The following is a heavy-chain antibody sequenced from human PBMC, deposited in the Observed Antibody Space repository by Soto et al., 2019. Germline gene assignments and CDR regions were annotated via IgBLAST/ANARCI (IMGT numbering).Heavy chain of an antibody. D-gene: IGHD5-12*01. V-gene: IGHV4-34*01. CDR2: INHSGST. CDR3: ARVPRGYAVRYMDV. Sequence: SETLSLTCAVYGGSFSGYYWSWIRQPPGKGLEWIGEINHSGSTNYNPSLKSRVTISVDTSKNQFSLKLSSVTAADTAVYYCARVPRGYAVRYMDVWGKGTTVTVSS. J-gene: IGHJ6*03. CDR1: GGSFSGYY.